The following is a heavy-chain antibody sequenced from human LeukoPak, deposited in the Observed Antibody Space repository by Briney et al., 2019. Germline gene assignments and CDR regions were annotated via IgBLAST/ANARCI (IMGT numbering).Heavy chain of an antibody. V-gene: IGHV4-59*08. Sequence: SETLSLTCTVSGGSISSYYWSWIRQPPGKGLEWIGSIFHSGSVYYNPSLKSRVTISVDPSKNRFSLNLTSVTAADTAVYYCARVVASTSIDSWGQGTLVTVSS. D-gene: IGHD2-15*01. CDR1: GGSISSYY. CDR2: IFHSGSV. CDR3: ARVVASTSIDS. J-gene: IGHJ4*02.